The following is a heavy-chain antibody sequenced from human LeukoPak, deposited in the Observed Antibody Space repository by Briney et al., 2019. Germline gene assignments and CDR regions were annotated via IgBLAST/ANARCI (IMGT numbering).Heavy chain of an antibody. V-gene: IGHV3-23*01. CDR1: GFTFSSYD. CDR3: ANGGGRNWFDP. CDR2: ISGSGGST. D-gene: IGHD3-16*01. Sequence: GGSLRLSCAASGFTFSSYDMSWVRQAPGKGLEWVSAISGSGGSTYYADSVKGRFTISRDNSKNTLYLQMNSLRAEDTAVYYCANGGGRNWFDPWGQGTLVTVSS. J-gene: IGHJ5*02.